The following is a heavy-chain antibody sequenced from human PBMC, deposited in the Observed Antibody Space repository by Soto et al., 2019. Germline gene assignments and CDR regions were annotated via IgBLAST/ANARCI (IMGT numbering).Heavy chain of an antibody. Sequence: ASVKVSCKASGYTFTGYYMHWVRQAPGQGLEWMGWINPNSGGTNYAQKFQGWVTMTRDTSISTAYMELSRLRSDDPAVYYCARDSARNYYDSSGYSGTDAFDIWGQGTMVTVSS. D-gene: IGHD3-22*01. J-gene: IGHJ3*02. CDR1: GYTFTGYY. V-gene: IGHV1-2*04. CDR3: ARDSARNYYDSSGYSGTDAFDI. CDR2: INPNSGGT.